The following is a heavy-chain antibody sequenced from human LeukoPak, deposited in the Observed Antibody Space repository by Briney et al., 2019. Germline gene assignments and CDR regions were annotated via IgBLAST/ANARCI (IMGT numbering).Heavy chain of an antibody. D-gene: IGHD6-13*01. J-gene: IGHJ4*02. CDR1: GGSFSGYF. Sequence: SETLSLTCAVYGGSFSGYFWSWIRQPPGKGLEWIGEINHSGSTNYTPSLKSRVTISVDTSKNQFSLKLSSVTAADTAVYYCARSPGWAAAGNEYYFDYWGQGTLVTVSS. CDR2: INHSGST. CDR3: ARSPGWAAAGNEYYFDY. V-gene: IGHV4-34*01.